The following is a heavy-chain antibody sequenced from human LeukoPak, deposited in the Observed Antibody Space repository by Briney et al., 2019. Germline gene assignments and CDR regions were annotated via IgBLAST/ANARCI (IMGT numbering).Heavy chain of an antibody. Sequence: ASVKVSCKASGGTFSSYAISWVRQAPGQGLEWMGGIIPIFGTANYAQKFQGRVTITTDESTSTAYMELSSLRSEDTAVYYCARGTYYYDSSGYLLHYNWFDPWGQGTPVTVSS. D-gene: IGHD3-22*01. V-gene: IGHV1-69*05. CDR1: GGTFSSYA. CDR3: ARGTYYYDSSGYLLHYNWFDP. CDR2: IIPIFGTA. J-gene: IGHJ5*02.